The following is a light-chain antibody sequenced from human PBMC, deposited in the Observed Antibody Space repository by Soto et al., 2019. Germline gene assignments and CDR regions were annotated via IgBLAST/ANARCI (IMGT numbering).Light chain of an antibody. CDR1: SSDVGGYKY. Sequence: QSVLTQPPSASGSPGQSVTISCTGTSSDVGGYKYVSWYQQHPGKAPKLMIYEVNKRPSGVPDRFSGSKSGNTASLTVSGLQAEDEADYYCNTYVGSNKLVFGGGTKLTVL. CDR3: NTYVGSNKLV. V-gene: IGLV2-8*01. J-gene: IGLJ2*01. CDR2: EVN.